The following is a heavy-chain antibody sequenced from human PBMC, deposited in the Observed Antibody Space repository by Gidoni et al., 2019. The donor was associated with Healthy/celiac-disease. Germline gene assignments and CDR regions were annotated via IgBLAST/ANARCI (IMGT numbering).Heavy chain of an antibody. Sequence: QLQLQESGPGLVKPSETLSLTCTVSGGSISSSSYYWGWIRQPPGKGLEWIGSIYYSGSTYYNPSLKSRVTISVDTSKNQFSLKLSSVTAADTAVYYCARPMVAAMWGFDYWGQGTLVTVSS. CDR3: ARPMVAAMWGFDY. CDR2: IYYSGST. J-gene: IGHJ4*02. D-gene: IGHD2-15*01. V-gene: IGHV4-39*01. CDR1: GGSISSSSYY.